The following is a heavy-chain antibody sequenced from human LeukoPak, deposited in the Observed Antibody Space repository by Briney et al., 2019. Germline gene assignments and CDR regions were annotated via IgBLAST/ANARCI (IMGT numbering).Heavy chain of an antibody. CDR1: GFTFSSYS. J-gene: IGHJ3*02. CDR2: ISSSSSYI. V-gene: IGHV3-21*01. CDR3: ARDRKYDSSGYYYVGEGAFDI. D-gene: IGHD3-22*01. Sequence: GGSLRLSCAASGFTFSSYSMNWVRQAPGKGLEWVSYISSSSSYIYYADSVKGRFTISRDNAKNSLYLQMNSLRAEDTAVYYCARDRKYDSSGYYYVGEGAFDIWAKGQWSPSLQ.